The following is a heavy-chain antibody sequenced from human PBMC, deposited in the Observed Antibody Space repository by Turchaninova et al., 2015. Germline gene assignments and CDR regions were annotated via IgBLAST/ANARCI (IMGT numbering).Heavy chain of an antibody. D-gene: IGHD3-10*01. V-gene: IGHV3-48*03. CDR2: ITGSGNYI. J-gene: IGHJ4*02. CDR3: ARGGFYSSGSFYDY. Sequence: EVQLVESGGGLVQPRGSLKLSCAASRFTLSDYETNWVRQAPGKGMEWISSITGSGNYIYYADSVQGRFTISRDNAKNSLFLQMNDLRDDDTAVYYCARGGFYSSGSFYDYWGQGALVTVSS. CDR1: RFTLSDYE.